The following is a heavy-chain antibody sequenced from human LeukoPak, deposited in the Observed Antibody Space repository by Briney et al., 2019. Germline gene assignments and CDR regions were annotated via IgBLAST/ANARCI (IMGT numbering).Heavy chain of an antibody. Sequence: KVGESLKISCKGSGYSFTSYWIGWVRQMPGKGLEWMGIIYPGDSDTRYSPSFQGQVTISADKSISTAYLQWSSLKASDTAMYYCARHKTTVSDYLYFYYMDVWGKGTTVTVSS. V-gene: IGHV5-51*01. J-gene: IGHJ6*03. D-gene: IGHD4-17*01. CDR3: ARHKTTVSDYLYFYYMDV. CDR2: IYPGDSDT. CDR1: GYSFTSYW.